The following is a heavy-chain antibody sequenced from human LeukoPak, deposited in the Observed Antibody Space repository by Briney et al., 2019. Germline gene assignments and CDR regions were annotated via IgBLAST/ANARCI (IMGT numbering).Heavy chain of an antibody. Sequence: GGSLRLSCAASGFTFDDYAMHWVRQAPGKGLGWVSGISWNSGSIGYADSVKGRFTISRDNAKNSLYLQMNSLRAEDTALYYCAKGGRDEGNFGGNFDYWGQGTLVIVSS. CDR3: AKGGRDEGNFGGNFDY. CDR2: ISWNSGSI. D-gene: IGHD5-24*01. CDR1: GFTFDDYA. V-gene: IGHV3-9*01. J-gene: IGHJ4*02.